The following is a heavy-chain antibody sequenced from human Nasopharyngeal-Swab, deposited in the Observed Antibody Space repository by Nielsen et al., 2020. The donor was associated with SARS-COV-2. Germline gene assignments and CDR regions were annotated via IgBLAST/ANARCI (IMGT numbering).Heavy chain of an antibody. CDR3: AKGPVELCPNPAYYFDY. V-gene: IGHV3-23*01. CDR1: GFTFSSYA. CDR2: ISGSGGST. Sequence: GASLTISCAASGFTFSSYAMSWVRQAPGKGLEWVSAISGSGGSTYYADSVKGRFTISRDNSKNTLYLQMNSLRAEDTAVYYCAKGPVELCPNPAYYFDYWCQGTLVTVSS. J-gene: IGHJ4*02. D-gene: IGHD1-26*01.